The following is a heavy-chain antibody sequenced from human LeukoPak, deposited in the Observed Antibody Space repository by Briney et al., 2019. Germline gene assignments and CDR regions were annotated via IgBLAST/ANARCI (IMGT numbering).Heavy chain of an antibody. CDR1: GGSISSYY. D-gene: IGHD2-2*01. CDR2: IYYSGST. Sequence: PSETLSLTCTVSGGSISSYYWSWIRQPPGKGLEWIGYIYYSGSTNYNPSLKSRVTISVDTSKNQFSLKLSSVTAADTAVYYCAGAAMYPLFFDPWGQGTLVTVSS. J-gene: IGHJ5*02. V-gene: IGHV4-59*01. CDR3: AGAAMYPLFFDP.